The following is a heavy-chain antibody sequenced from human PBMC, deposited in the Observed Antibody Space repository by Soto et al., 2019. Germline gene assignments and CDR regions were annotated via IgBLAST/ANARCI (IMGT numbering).Heavy chain of an antibody. D-gene: IGHD1-26*01. CDR3: ARGRLSFGEMWGGAYHEAFDV. Sequence: QVHLVQSGAEVKMPGASVKVSCKATGYTFSDHAMHWVRQAPGQRLEWMGWINPDTGITKYSEKVQDRVNIKSESSESAAYVELSRLAKGETAVYSCARGRLSFGEMWGGAYHEAFDVWCQGTTVAVSS. CDR2: INPDTGIT. V-gene: IGHV1-3*01. CDR1: GYTFSDHA. J-gene: IGHJ3*01.